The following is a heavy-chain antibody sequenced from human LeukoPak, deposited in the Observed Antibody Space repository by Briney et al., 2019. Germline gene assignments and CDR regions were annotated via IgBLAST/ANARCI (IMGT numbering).Heavy chain of an antibody. D-gene: IGHD3-22*01. Sequence: PSETLSLTCAVYGGSFSGYYWSWIRQPPGKGLEWIGEINHSGSTNYNPSLKSRVTVSVDTSKNQFSLKLSSVTAADTAVYYCARGRLNSGYSFDYWGQGTLVTVSS. V-gene: IGHV4-34*01. CDR3: ARGRLNSGYSFDY. CDR1: GGSFSGYY. CDR2: INHSGST. J-gene: IGHJ4*02.